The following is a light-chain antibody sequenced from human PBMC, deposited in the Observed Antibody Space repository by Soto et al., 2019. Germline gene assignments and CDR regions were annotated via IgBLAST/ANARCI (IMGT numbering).Light chain of an antibody. CDR1: QSVRNN. CDR3: QEYDNWPPWT. V-gene: IGKV3-15*01. Sequence: TVMTQSPATLSVSLGERVTLSCRASQSVRNNLAWYQQNPGQPPRLLIYGASTRATDIPARFSGSGSGTEFTLTISGLQSDDFAVYYCQEYDNWPPWTFGQGTKVDIK. J-gene: IGKJ1*01. CDR2: GAS.